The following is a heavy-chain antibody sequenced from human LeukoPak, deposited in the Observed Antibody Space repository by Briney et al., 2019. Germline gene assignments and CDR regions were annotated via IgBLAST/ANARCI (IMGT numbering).Heavy chain of an antibody. Sequence: GGSLRLSCAASGFTFSSYGMHWVRQAPGKGLEWVAFMSYDGSNKYYADSVKGRFTISRDNPKNTLYLQMNSLRTEDTAVYYCAKAGYSYGYSDWYFDLWGRGTLVTVSS. CDR2: MSYDGSNK. J-gene: IGHJ2*01. D-gene: IGHD5-18*01. V-gene: IGHV3-30*02. CDR1: GFTFSSYG. CDR3: AKAGYSYGYSDWYFDL.